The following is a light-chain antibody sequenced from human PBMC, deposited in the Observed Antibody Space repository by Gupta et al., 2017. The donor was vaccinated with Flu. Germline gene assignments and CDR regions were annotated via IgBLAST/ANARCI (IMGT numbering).Light chain of an antibody. Sequence: SVLTQPPSVSATPGQKVTISCSGSASNIGGNFVSWYQQVPGTAPKLLIFDDYKRPSRIPDRFSASKSYTSATLAITGVQTGDEADYYCATWDTNLGAVFGGGTKVTVL. V-gene: IGLV1-51*02. CDR2: DDY. CDR1: ASNIGGNF. CDR3: ATWDTNLGAV. J-gene: IGLJ3*02.